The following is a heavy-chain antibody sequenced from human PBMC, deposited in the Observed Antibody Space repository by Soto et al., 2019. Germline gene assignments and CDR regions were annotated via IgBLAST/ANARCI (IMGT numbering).Heavy chain of an antibody. CDR3: ARVPYYYHSSGYSLDY. CDR1: GGSISSGDYY. CDR2: IYYSGST. J-gene: IGHJ4*02. V-gene: IGHV4-30-4*01. D-gene: IGHD3-22*01. Sequence: SETLSLTCTVSGGSISSGDYYWSWIRQPPGKGLEWIGYIYYSGSTYYNPPLKSRVTISVDTSKNLFSLKLSSVTAADTAVYYCARVPYYYHSSGYSLDYWGQGTLVTVSS.